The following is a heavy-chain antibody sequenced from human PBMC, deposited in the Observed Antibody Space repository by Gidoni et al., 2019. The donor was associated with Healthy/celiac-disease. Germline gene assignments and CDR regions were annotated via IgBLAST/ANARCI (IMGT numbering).Heavy chain of an antibody. Sequence: QVQLVESGGGVVQPGRSLRLSCAASGFTFSSYGMHWVRQAPGKGLEWVAVIWYDGSNKYYADSVKGRFTISRDNSKNTLYLQMNSLRAEDTAVYYCAREVVALLRYYYYGMDVWGQGTTVTVSS. CDR1: GFTFSSYG. J-gene: IGHJ6*02. V-gene: IGHV3-33*01. D-gene: IGHD2-15*01. CDR2: IWYDGSNK. CDR3: AREVVALLRYYYYGMDV.